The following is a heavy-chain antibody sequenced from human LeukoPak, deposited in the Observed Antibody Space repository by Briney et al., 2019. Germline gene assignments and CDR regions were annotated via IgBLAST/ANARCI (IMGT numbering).Heavy chain of an antibody. CDR1: GYTFTGYY. CDR2: INPNSGGT. J-gene: IGHJ5*02. D-gene: IGHD6-13*01. CDR3: ASEVNGYSSSWYNWFDP. Sequence: ASVKVSCKASGYTFTGYYIHWVRQAPGQGLEWMGWINPNSGGTNYAQKFQGRVTMTRDTSISTAYMELSRLRSDDTAVYYCASEVNGYSSSWYNWFDPWGQGTLGTVSS. V-gene: IGHV1-2*02.